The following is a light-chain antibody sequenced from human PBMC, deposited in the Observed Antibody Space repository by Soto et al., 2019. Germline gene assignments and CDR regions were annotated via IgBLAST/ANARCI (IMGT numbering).Light chain of an antibody. J-gene: IGKJ3*01. CDR1: QSVSGK. V-gene: IGKV3-15*01. CDR3: QQYDNWPFT. CDR2: ATS. Sequence: EIVMTQSPATLSVSPGERATLSCRASQSVSGKLAWYQQKPGQAPRLLIHATSTRATGIPARFSGSGSGTEFTLTISSLQSEDFALYYCQQYDNWPFTFGPGTKVDI.